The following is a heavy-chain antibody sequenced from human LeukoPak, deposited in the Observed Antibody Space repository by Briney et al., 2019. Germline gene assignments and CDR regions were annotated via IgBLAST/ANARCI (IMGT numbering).Heavy chain of an antibody. V-gene: IGHV3-23*01. CDR1: GFTFSSYA. D-gene: IGHD4-17*01. Sequence: SGGSLRPSCAASGFTFSSYAMSWVRQAPGKGLEWVSAISGSGGSTYYADSVKGRFTISRDNSKNTLYLQMNSLRAEDTAVYYCAKGPYGDYTSSWGQGTLVTVSS. CDR3: AKGPYGDYTSS. J-gene: IGHJ4*02. CDR2: ISGSGGST.